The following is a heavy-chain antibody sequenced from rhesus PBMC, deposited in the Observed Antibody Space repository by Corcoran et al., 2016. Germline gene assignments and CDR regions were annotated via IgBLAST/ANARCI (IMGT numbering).Heavy chain of an antibody. CDR2: IYWDDDN. CDR3: ARDSWNINNRFDV. CDR1: GFSLTTSCMG. J-gene: IGHJ5-1*01. V-gene: IGHV2-174*01. Sequence: QVTLKESGPALVKPTQTLTLTCTFSGFSLTTSCMGVGWIRQPPGKALEWLALIYWDDDNRYSTALKSRLTISKDTAKNQVVLTMTNRDPVDTATYYCARDSWNINNRFDVWGPGVLVTVSS. D-gene: IGHD1-20*01.